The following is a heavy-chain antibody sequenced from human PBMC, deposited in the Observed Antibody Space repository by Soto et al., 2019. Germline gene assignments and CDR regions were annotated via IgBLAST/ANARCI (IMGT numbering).Heavy chain of an antibody. CDR1: GDSIKSKF. V-gene: IGHV4-59*01. Sequence: PSETLSLTCTVSGDSIKSKFWSWIRLPPGKGLEWIGNIHYTGGTNYNPSLMSRVTMSLDMSENHFSLQLTSATAADTAIYYCAGVNVDTSMIRSTYRYYYYGMDVWGRGTAVTVSS. J-gene: IGHJ6*02. D-gene: IGHD5-18*01. CDR3: AGVNVDTSMIRSTYRYYYYGMDV. CDR2: IHYTGGT.